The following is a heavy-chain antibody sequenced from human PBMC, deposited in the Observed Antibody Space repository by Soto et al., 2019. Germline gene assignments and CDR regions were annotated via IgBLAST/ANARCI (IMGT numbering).Heavy chain of an antibody. J-gene: IGHJ4*02. CDR2: MNPNSGNT. CDR1: GDTYTSND. V-gene: IGHV1-8*01. CDR3: ARSYCTNGVCLDY. D-gene: IGHD2-8*01. Sequence: GASVELCCKDSGDTYTSNDMKWVRQENGQGLEWMGWMNPNSGNTGYAQKFQGRVTMTRNTSISTAYMELSSLRSEDTAVYYCARSYCTNGVCLDYWGQGALVTVSS.